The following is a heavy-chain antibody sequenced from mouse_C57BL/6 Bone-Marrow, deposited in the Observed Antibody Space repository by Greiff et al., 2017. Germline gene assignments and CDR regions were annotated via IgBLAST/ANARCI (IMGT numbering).Heavy chain of an antibody. CDR2: INPSSGYT. CDR3: GSNYGSTFAY. Sequence: QVQLQQSGAELARPGASVKMSCKASGYTFTSYTMHWVKQRPGQGLEWIGYINPSSGYTKYNQKFKDKATLTVDKSSSTAYMQLSSLTSEDSAVCYCGSNYGSTFAYWGQGTLVTVSA. J-gene: IGHJ3*01. V-gene: IGHV1-4*01. D-gene: IGHD1-1*01. CDR1: GYTFTSYT.